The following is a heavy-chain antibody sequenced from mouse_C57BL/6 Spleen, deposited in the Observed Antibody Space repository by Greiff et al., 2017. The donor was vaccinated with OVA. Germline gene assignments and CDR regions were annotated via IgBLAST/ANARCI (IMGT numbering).Heavy chain of an antibody. Sequence: VKLQQPGAELVRPGSSVKLSCKASGYTFTSYWMDWVQQRPGQGLEWIGNIYPSDSETHYNQKFKDKATLTVDKSSSTAYMQLSSLTSEDSAVYYCARSDGDFDVWGTGTTVTVSS. CDR1: GYTFTSYW. J-gene: IGHJ1*03. V-gene: IGHV1-61*01. CDR3: ARSDGDFDV. D-gene: IGHD2-3*01. CDR2: IYPSDSET.